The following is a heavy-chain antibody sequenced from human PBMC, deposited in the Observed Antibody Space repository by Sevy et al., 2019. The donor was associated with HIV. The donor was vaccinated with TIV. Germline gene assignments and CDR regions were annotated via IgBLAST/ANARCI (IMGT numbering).Heavy chain of an antibody. V-gene: IGHV1-69*13. J-gene: IGHJ6*02. CDR1: GGTFSSFA. Sequence: ASVKVSCKASGGTFSSFALSWVRQAPGQGLEWMGGIIPIFGTTKYAQKFQGRVTIIADESTSTAYMELSSLGSEDTAVYDCARPSYGSGRGYQNYFYYYGMDDWGPGTTVTVSS. CDR2: IIPIFGTT. D-gene: IGHD3-10*01. CDR3: ARPSYGSGRGYQNYFYYYGMDD.